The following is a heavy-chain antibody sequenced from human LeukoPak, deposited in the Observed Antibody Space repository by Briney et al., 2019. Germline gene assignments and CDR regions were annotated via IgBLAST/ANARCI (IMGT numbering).Heavy chain of an antibody. CDR1: GFTFSSYS. J-gene: IGHJ5*02. CDR2: ISSSSSTI. D-gene: IGHD3-10*01. V-gene: IGHV3-48*04. Sequence: GGSLRLSCAASGFTFSSYSMNWVRQAPGKGLEWVSYISSSSSTIYYADSVKGRFTISRDNAKNSLYLQMNSLRAEDTAVYYCARDYGSGSYSYWFDPWGQGTLVTISS. CDR3: ARDYGSGSYSYWFDP.